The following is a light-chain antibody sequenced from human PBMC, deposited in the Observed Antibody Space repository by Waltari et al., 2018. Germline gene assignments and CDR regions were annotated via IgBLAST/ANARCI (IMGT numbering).Light chain of an antibody. CDR3: QQLNSYPLT. J-gene: IGKJ4*01. CDR1: QGISSY. CDR2: ATS. Sequence: DIQLTHSSSFLSAYVGDRVTITCRASQGISSYLAWYQQKPGKAPKLLIYATSTLQSGVPSRFSGSGSGTEFTLTISSLQPEDFATYYCQQLNSYPLTFGGGTKVEIK. V-gene: IGKV1-9*01.